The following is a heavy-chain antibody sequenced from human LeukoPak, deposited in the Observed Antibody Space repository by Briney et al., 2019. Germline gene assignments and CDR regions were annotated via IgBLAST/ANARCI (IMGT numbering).Heavy chain of an antibody. V-gene: IGHV4-31*03. D-gene: IGHD5-18*01. CDR3: ARDMGIQLWPLFDY. CDR1: GGSISSGGYY. J-gene: IGHJ4*02. CDR2: IYYSGST. Sequence: SETLSLTCTVSGGSISSGGYYWSWIRQHPGKGLEWIGYIYYSGSTYYNPSLKSRVTISVDTSKNQFSLKLRSVTAADTAVYYCARDMGIQLWPLFDYWGQGTLVTVSS.